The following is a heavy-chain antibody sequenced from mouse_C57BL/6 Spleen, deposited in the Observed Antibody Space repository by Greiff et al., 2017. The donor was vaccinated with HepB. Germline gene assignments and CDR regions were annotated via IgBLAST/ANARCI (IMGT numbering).Heavy chain of an antibody. CDR2: ISYDGSN. Sequence: EVKLQESGPGLVKPSQSLSLTCSVTGYSITSGYYWNWIRQFPGNKLEWMGYISYDGSNNYNPSLKNRISITRDTSKNQFFLKLNSVTTEDTATYYCARERLPHYFDYWGQGTTLTVSS. CDR3: ARERLPHYFDY. V-gene: IGHV3-6*01. CDR1: GYSITSGYY. D-gene: IGHD2-1*01. J-gene: IGHJ2*01.